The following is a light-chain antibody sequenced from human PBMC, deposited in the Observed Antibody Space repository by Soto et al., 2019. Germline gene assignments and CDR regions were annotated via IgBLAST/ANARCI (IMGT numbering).Light chain of an antibody. CDR3: SSYAGITPYV. V-gene: IGLV2-8*01. CDR2: EVS. J-gene: IGLJ1*01. Sequence: QSVLTQPPSASGSPGHSVTISCTGTSSDVGGYTYVSWYQQHPGKAPKLMIYEVSKRPSGVPDRFSGSKSGNTAFLTVSGLQAEDEADYYCSSYAGITPYVFGTGTKVTVL. CDR1: SSDVGGYTY.